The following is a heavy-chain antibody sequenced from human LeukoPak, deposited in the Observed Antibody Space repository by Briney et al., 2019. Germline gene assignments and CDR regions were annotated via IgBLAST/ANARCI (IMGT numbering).Heavy chain of an antibody. V-gene: IGHV1-2*04. D-gene: IGHD4-17*01. J-gene: IGHJ5*02. CDR3: ARSRTVTTLGNWFDP. Sequence: ALVKVSCKASGYTFTGYYMHWVRQAPGQGLEWMGWINPNSGGTNYAQKFQGWVTMTRDTSISTAYMELSRLRSDDTAVYYCARSRTVTTLGNWFDPWGQGTLVTVSS. CDR2: INPNSGGT. CDR1: GYTFTGYY.